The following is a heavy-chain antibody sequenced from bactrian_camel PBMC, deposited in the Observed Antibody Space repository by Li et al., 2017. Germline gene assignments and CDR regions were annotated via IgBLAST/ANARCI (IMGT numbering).Heavy chain of an antibody. CDR3: AADPARHWVGWSLSPREYSI. CDR1: ESTYRSIC. D-gene: IGHD5*01. CDR2: VDSNGVT. J-gene: IGHJ4*01. Sequence: HVQLVESGGGSVQAGGSLTLSCSASESTYRSICMAWFRQAPGSQRETVATVDSNGVTKVAGSVKGRFTLSKDNAKNILYLRMDNLKPEDTAMYYCAADPARHWVGWSLSPREYSIWGQGTQVTVS. V-gene: IGHV3S53*01.